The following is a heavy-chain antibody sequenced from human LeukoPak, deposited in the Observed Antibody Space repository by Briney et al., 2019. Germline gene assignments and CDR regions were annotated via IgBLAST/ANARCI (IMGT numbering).Heavy chain of an antibody. CDR3: AGGDFRPGLYYFDY. D-gene: IGHD2-21*01. J-gene: IGHJ4*02. V-gene: IGHV4-30-4*08. Sequence: SETLSLTCTVSGGSISSGDYYWSWIRQPPGKGLEWIGYIYYSGSTYYNPSLKSRVTISVDTSKNQFSLKLSSVTAADTAVYYCAGGDFRPGLYYFDYWGQGTLVTVSS. CDR1: GGSISSGDYY. CDR2: IYYSGST.